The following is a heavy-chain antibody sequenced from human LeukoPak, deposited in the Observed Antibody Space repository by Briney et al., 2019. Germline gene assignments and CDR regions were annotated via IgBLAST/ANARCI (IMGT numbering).Heavy chain of an antibody. CDR1: GDSFSTFY. J-gene: IGHJ4*02. V-gene: IGHV4-59*01. D-gene: IGHD7-27*01. CDR3: ARGTTGAYFGTPPYFNY. Sequence: PSETLSLTCAVSGDSFSTFYWSWIRQSPGKGLECIGYIYYSGSTNYNPSLESRVTISLDTSRNQFSLRLRSVTAADTAVYFCARGTTGAYFGTPPYFNYWGQGSLVTVSS. CDR2: IYYSGST.